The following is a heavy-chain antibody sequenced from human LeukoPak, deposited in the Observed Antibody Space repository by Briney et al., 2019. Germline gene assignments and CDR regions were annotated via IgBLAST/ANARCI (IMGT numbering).Heavy chain of an antibody. CDR2: IYHSGST. D-gene: IGHD2-15*01. Sequence: SQTLSLTCTVSGGSISSGGYYWSWIRQPPGKGLEWIGYIYHSGSTYYNPSLKSRVTISVDRSKNQFSLKLSSVTAADTAVYYCARTPKSEYCSGGSFCDAFDIWGQGTMVTVSS. CDR1: GGSISSGGYY. V-gene: IGHV4-30-2*01. J-gene: IGHJ3*02. CDR3: ARTPKSEYCSGGSFCDAFDI.